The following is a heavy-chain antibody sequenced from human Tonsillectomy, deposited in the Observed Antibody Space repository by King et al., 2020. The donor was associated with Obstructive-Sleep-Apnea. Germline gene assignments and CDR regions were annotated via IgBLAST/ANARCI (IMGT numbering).Heavy chain of an antibody. Sequence: VQLVESGAEVKKPGESLKISCKGSGYSFTSYWIVWVRQMPGKGLEWMGIIYPGDSDTRYSPSFQGQFTISADKSTSTAYLQWSSLKASDTAMYYCARRAITIFGVVDGMDVWGQGTTVTVSS. CDR1: GYSFTSYW. D-gene: IGHD3-3*01. V-gene: IGHV5-51*01. J-gene: IGHJ6*02. CDR2: IYPGDSDT. CDR3: ARRAITIFGVVDGMDV.